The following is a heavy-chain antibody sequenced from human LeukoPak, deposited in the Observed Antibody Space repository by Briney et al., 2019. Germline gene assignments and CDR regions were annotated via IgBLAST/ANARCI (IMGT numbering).Heavy chain of an antibody. CDR2: IIPILGTA. V-gene: IGHV1-69*05. CDR3: ARDRLRDYYDSSGYYDY. J-gene: IGHJ4*02. CDR1: GGTFSSYA. D-gene: IGHD3-22*01. Sequence: GASVKVSCKASGGTFSSYAISWVRQAPGQGLEWMGGIIPILGTANYAQKFQGRVTITTDESTSTAYMELSSLRSEDTAVYYCARDRLRDYYDSSGYYDYWGQGTLVTVSS.